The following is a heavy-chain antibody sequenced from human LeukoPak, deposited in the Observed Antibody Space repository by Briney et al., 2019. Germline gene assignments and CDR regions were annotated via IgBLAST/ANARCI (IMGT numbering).Heavy chain of an antibody. D-gene: IGHD3-10*01. CDR2: IYYSGST. Sequence: SETLSLTCTVSGGSISSSSYYWGWIRQPPGKGLEWIGSIYYSGSTYYNPSLKSRVTISVDTSKNQFSLKLSSVTAADTAVYFCARQNYGSAPQRYWGQGALVTVSS. CDR3: ARQNYGSAPQRY. J-gene: IGHJ4*02. V-gene: IGHV4-39*01. CDR1: GGSISSSSYY.